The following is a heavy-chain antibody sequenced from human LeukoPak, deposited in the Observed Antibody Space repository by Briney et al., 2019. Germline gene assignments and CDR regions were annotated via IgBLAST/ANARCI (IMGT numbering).Heavy chain of an antibody. J-gene: IGHJ5*02. CDR3: ARHYGP. V-gene: IGHV4-59*08. D-gene: IGHD3-10*01. CDR1: GDSIRSYY. CDR2: IYHSGST. Sequence: SETLSLTCSVSGDSIRSYYWSWIRQSPGKGLEWIGYIYHSGSTAYNPSLKSRVTISIDTSKNQFSLKLNSVTAADTAVYYCARHYGPWGQGTLVTVSS.